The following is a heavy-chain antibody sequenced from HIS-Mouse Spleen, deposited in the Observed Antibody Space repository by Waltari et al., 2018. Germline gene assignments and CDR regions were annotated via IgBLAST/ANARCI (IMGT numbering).Heavy chain of an antibody. CDR2: ISYDGSNK. Sequence: QVQLVESGGGVVQPGRSLRLSCAASGFTFSSYAMHWVRQAPGKGLEWVAVISYDGSNKYYADSVKGRFTISRGNSKNTLYLQMNSLRAEDTAVYYCARDQQRLGVYYDFWNPFDYWGQGTLVTVSS. CDR3: ARDQQRLGVYYDFWNPFDY. CDR1: GFTFSSYA. V-gene: IGHV3-30-3*01. J-gene: IGHJ4*02. D-gene: IGHD3-3*01.